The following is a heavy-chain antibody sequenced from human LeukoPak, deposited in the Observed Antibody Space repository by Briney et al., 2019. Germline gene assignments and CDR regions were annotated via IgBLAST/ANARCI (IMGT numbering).Heavy chain of an antibody. Sequence: SETPSLPLPFSGYSLSSGYYWGWVRQPPRKGLEGIGRISSSGSTNYNPSLKSRVTISVDTSKNQFSLKLSSVTAADTAVYFCARGPYSYDSSGAFDIWGQGTMVTVSS. CDR2: ISSSGST. CDR1: GYSLSSGYY. D-gene: IGHD3-22*01. V-gene: IGHV4-38-2*02. CDR3: ARGPYSYDSSGAFDI. J-gene: IGHJ3*02.